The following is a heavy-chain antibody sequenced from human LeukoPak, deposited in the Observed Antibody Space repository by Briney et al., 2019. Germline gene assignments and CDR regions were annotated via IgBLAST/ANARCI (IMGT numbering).Heavy chain of an antibody. J-gene: IGHJ4*02. D-gene: IGHD2-2*01. CDR2: INHSGST. Sequence: SETLSLTCAVYGGSFSGYYWSWIRQPPGKGLEWIGEINHSGSTNYYPSLKSRVTISVDTSKNQFSLKLSSVTAADTAVYYCARVDCSSTSCYRLVVDYWAREPWSPSPQ. CDR1: GGSFSGYY. V-gene: IGHV4-34*01. CDR3: ARVDCSSTSCYRLVVDY.